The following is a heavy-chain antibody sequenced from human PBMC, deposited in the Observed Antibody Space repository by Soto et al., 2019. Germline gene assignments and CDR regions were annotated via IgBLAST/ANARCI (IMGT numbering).Heavy chain of an antibody. V-gene: IGHV3-53*01. D-gene: IGHD5-12*01. CDR1: GFTVTINY. CDR3: HGYGY. CDR2: IYSGGTI. J-gene: IGHJ4*02. Sequence: EVQVVESGGGLIQPGGSLRLSCAVSGFTVTINYMSWVRQAPGKGLEWVSVIYSGGTIYYADSVKGRFTISRDTSKNTLYLQRKCLAGGDKAVYYRHGYGYGGQGPLVTVSS.